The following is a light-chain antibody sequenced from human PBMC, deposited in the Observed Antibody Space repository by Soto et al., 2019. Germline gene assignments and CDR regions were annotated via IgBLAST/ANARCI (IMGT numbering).Light chain of an antibody. CDR2: EVS. J-gene: IGLJ1*01. CDR1: SSDVGGYNY. CDR3: SSYAGSNNYV. V-gene: IGLV2-8*01. Sequence: QSVLTQPPSASGSPGQPVTISCTGTSSDVGGYNYVSWYQQHPGKAPKLMIYEVSKLPSGVPDRFSGSKSGNTASLTVSGLQAEDESDYYCSSYAGSNNYVFGTETKVTV.